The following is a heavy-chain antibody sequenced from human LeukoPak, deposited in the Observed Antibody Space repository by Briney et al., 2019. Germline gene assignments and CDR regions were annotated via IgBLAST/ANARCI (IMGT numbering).Heavy chain of an antibody. V-gene: IGHV1-2*06. D-gene: IGHD2-21*02. Sequence: ASVKISCTASGYTFTGYYVHWVRQAPGQGLEWMGRINPNSGDTNYAQKFQGRVTMTRDTSISTAYMELSRLRSDDTAVYYCARDYCGGDCFPDYWGQGTLVTVSS. J-gene: IGHJ4*02. CDR2: INPNSGDT. CDR1: GYTFTGYY. CDR3: ARDYCGGDCFPDY.